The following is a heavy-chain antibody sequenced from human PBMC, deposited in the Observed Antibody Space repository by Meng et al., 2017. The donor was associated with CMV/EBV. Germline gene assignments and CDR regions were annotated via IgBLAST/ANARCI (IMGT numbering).Heavy chain of an antibody. Sequence: QVQLVQPGAEGKSPGASVKVSCPTSGYRFSDHYMHWVRQAPGQGLEWMGWIYPNSGGTHYAQKFQDRVTMTRDTSISTVYMELSRLTSDDTAVYYCVRDHNWGPDYWGQGTLVTVSS. CDR1: GYRFSDHY. D-gene: IGHD1-1*01. V-gene: IGHV1-2*02. CDR3: VRDHNWGPDY. CDR2: IYPNSGGT. J-gene: IGHJ4*02.